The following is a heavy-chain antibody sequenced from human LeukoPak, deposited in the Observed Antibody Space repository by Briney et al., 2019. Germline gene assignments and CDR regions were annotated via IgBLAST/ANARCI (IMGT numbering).Heavy chain of an antibody. CDR1: GFTVSSNY. Sequence: SGGSLRLSCAASGFTVSSNYMSWVRQAPGKGLEWVSVIYSGGSTYYADSVKGRFTISRDNSKNTLYLEMNSLRGEDTAVYYCAKDAERGFDYSNSLEYWGLGTLVTVSS. J-gene: IGHJ4*02. CDR3: AKDAERGFDYSNSLEY. V-gene: IGHV3-53*01. D-gene: IGHD4-11*01. CDR2: IYSGGST.